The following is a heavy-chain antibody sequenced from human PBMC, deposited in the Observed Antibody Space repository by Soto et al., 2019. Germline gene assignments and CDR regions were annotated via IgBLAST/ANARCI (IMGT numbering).Heavy chain of an antibody. J-gene: IGHJ4*02. D-gene: IGHD2-15*01. CDR3: ASDYYCSGGSCYNHPRHQIDY. CDR2: ISYDGSNK. CDR1: GFTFSSYA. Sequence: GGSLRLSCAASGFTFSSYAMHWVRQAPGKGLEWVAVISYDGSNKYYADSVKGRFTISRDNSKNTLYLQMNSLRAEDTAVYYCASDYYCSGGSCYNHPRHQIDYWGQGTLVTVSS. V-gene: IGHV3-30-3*01.